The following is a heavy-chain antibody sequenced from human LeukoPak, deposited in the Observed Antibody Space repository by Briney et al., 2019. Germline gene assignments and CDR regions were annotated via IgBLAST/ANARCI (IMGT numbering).Heavy chain of an antibody. J-gene: IGHJ4*02. V-gene: IGHV4-39*01. Sequence: LETLSLTCTVSGGSISSGNYYWGWIRQSPGKGLEWIGSIYYSGSTYYNPSLKSRVTISVDTSKNQFSLKLSFVTAADTAVYYCARHKNYDSNGYYWSFDYWGQGTLVTVSS. CDR1: GGSISSGNYY. D-gene: IGHD3-22*01. CDR3: ARHKNYDSNGYYWSFDY. CDR2: IYYSGST.